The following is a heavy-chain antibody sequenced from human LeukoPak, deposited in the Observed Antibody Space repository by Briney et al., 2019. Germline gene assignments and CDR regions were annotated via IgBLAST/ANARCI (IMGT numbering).Heavy chain of an antibody. Sequence: PSETLSLTCTVSGGSISSYYWSWIRQPPGKGLEWIGYIYYSGSTNYNPSLKSRVTTSVDTSKNQFSLKLSSVTAADTAVYYCARQEAAFDYWGQGTLVTVSS. CDR1: GGSISSYY. J-gene: IGHJ4*02. CDR3: ARQEAAFDY. D-gene: IGHD6-25*01. V-gene: IGHV4-59*08. CDR2: IYYSGST.